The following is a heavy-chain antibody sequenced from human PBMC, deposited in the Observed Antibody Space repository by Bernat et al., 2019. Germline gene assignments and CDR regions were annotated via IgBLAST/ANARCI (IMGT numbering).Heavy chain of an antibody. CDR3: ARTSGYAYYYGMDV. J-gene: IGHJ6*02. Sequence: QVQLQESGPGLVKPSETLSLTCTVSGGSISSHYWSWIRQPPGKGLEWIGYIYYSGSTNYNPSLKSRVTISVDTSKNQFSLKLSSVTAADTAVYYCARTSGYAYYYGMDVWGQGTTVTVSS. CDR2: IYYSGST. V-gene: IGHV4-59*11. CDR1: GGSISSHY. D-gene: IGHD5-12*01.